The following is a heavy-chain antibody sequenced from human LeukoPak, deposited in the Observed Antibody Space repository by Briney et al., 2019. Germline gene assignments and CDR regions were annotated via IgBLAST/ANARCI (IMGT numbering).Heavy chain of an antibody. CDR3: ARRGYFDY. Sequence: SETLSLTCTVSGGSISGDYWSWIRQPPGKGLEWIGYIYNSGSTNYNPSLKSRVTISLDTSKNQFSLNLSSVTAADTAVYYCARRGYFDYWGQGTLVTVSS. D-gene: IGHD3-10*01. V-gene: IGHV4-4*08. CDR2: IYNSGST. CDR1: GGSISGDY. J-gene: IGHJ4*02.